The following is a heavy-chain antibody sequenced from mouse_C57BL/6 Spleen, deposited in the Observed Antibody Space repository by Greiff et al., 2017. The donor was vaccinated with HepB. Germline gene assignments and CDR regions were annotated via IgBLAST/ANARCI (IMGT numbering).Heavy chain of an antibody. CDR3: TTGTVVARDGYFDV. CDR1: GFNIKDDY. V-gene: IGHV14-4*01. Sequence: DVQLQESGAELVRPGASVKLSCTASGFNIKDDYMHWVKQRPEQGLEWIGWIDPENGDTEYASKFQDKATITADTSSNTAYLQLSSLTSEDTAVYYCTTGTVVARDGYFDVWGTGTTVTVTS. CDR2: IDPENGDT. J-gene: IGHJ1*03. D-gene: IGHD1-1*01.